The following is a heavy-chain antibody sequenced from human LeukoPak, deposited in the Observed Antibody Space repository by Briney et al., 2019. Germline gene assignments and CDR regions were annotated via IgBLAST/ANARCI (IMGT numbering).Heavy chain of an antibody. CDR1: GYTFTGYY. CDR2: INPNSGGT. J-gene: IGHJ3*02. CDR3: ARSRGGIFGVVTDGAFDI. Sequence: ASVKVSCKASGYTFTGYYMHWVRQAPGQGLEWMGWINPNSGGTNYAQKFQGWVTMTRDTSISTAYMELSRLRSDDTAVYYCARSRGGIFGVVTDGAFDIWGQGTMVTVSS. V-gene: IGHV1-2*04. D-gene: IGHD3-3*01.